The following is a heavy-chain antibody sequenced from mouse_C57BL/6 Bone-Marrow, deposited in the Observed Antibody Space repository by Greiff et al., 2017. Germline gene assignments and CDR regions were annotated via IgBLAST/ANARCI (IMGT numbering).Heavy chain of an antibody. D-gene: IGHD2-3*01. Sequence: QVQLQQPGAELVMPGASVKLSCKASGYTFTSYWMHWVKQRPGQGLEWIGEIDPSDSHTNYNQKFKGKSTLNVHKSSSTAYMQVSSLTSEDSAVYYGARSEGYDGYHRDWFAYWGQGTLVTVSA. CDR3: ARSEGYDGYHRDWFAY. V-gene: IGHV1-69*01. CDR1: GYTFTSYW. J-gene: IGHJ3*01. CDR2: IDPSDSHT.